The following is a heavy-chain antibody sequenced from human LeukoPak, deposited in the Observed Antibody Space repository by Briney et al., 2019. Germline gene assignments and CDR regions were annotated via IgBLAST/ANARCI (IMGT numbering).Heavy chain of an antibody. CDR3: ARDKDGYNYVPYY. CDR2: INPNSGGT. CDR1: GYTFAAYY. Sequence: ASVKVSCKASGYTFAAYYIHWLRQAPGQGLEWMGWINPNSGGTNYAQKFQDRVTMTGDTPINTAYMELSRLRSDDTAVYYCARDKDGYNYVPYYWGQGTLVTVSS. D-gene: IGHD5-24*01. J-gene: IGHJ4*02. V-gene: IGHV1-2*02.